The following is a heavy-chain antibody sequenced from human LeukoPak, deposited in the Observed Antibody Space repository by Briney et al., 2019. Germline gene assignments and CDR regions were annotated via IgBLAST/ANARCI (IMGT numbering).Heavy chain of an antibody. Sequence: ASVKVSCKASGYTFTGYYMHWVRQAPGQGLEWMGWINPNSGGTNYAQKFQGRVTMTRDTSISTAYMELSSLRSEDTAVYYCATDPDSSGWYFYWGQGTLVTVSS. CDR3: ATDPDSSGWYFY. CDR1: GYTFTGYY. J-gene: IGHJ4*02. CDR2: INPNSGGT. V-gene: IGHV1-2*02. D-gene: IGHD6-19*01.